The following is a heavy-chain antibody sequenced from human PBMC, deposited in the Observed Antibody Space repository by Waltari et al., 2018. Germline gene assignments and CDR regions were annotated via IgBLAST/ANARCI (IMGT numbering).Heavy chain of an antibody. CDR2: IYYSGST. CDR1: GGPIRRRSYY. J-gene: IGHJ3*02. V-gene: IGHV4-39*07. CDR3: AREQQLAHDAFDI. D-gene: IGHD6-13*01. Sequence: QLQLQESGPGLVKPSETLSLTCTVSGGPIRRRSYYWGWTRQPPGKGLEWIGRIYYSGSTYYNPSLKSRVTISVYTSKNQFSLKLSSVTAADTAVYYCAREQQLAHDAFDIWGQGTMVTVSS.